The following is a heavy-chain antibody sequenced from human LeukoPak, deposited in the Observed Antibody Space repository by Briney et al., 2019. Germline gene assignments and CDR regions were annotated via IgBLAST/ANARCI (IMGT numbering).Heavy chain of an antibody. V-gene: IGHV4-4*09. CDR2: IYTSGSA. Sequence: KPSETLSLTCAVYGGSFNDYYWTWIRQPPGKGLEWIGYIYTSGSANYNPSLKSRVTISVDTSKNQFSLKLSSVTAADTAVYYCARLGGPVPAAKGLRPWYYYYYYMDVWGKGTTVTVSS. CDR1: GGSFNDYY. CDR3: ARLGGPVPAAKGLRPWYYYYYYMDV. D-gene: IGHD2-2*01. J-gene: IGHJ6*03.